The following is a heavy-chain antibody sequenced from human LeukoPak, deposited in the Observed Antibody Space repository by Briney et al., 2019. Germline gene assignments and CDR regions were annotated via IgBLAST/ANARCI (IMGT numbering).Heavy chain of an antibody. CDR1: GLIVSSKY. J-gene: IGHJ4*02. V-gene: IGHV3-53*01. D-gene: IGHD6-13*01. CDR3: VISSSWRD. CDR2: IYSSGST. Sequence: GGSLRLSCAASGLIVSSKYMSWVRQAPGKGLEWVSVIYSSGSTFYADSVKGRFTISRDNSKNTLFLQMNSLRAEDTAVYYCVISSSWRDWGQGTLVTVSS.